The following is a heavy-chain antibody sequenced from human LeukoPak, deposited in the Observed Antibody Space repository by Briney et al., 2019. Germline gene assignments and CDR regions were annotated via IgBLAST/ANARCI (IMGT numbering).Heavy chain of an antibody. Sequence: GSLRLSCAASGFTFSSYAMRWVRQAPGKGLEWVSALSGSGGSTYYADSVKGRFTISRDNSKNTLYLQMNSLRAEDTAVYYCAKLGANWNQVGYYMDVWGKGTTVTVSS. CDR1: GFTFSSYA. D-gene: IGHD1-20*01. CDR3: AKLGANWNQVGYYMDV. V-gene: IGHV3-23*01. CDR2: LSGSGGST. J-gene: IGHJ6*03.